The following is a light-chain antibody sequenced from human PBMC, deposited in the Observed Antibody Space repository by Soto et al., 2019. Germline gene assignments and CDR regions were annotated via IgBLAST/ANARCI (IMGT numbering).Light chain of an antibody. Sequence: QSVLTQPASVSGSPGQSITISCIGTSSDVGGFNYVSWYQHHPGKAPKLLIYDVTVRPSGVSYRFSGSKSGNTASLTISGLQAEDEGDYYCSSYTSRSTVIFGGGTKLTVL. J-gene: IGLJ2*01. CDR2: DVT. CDR3: SSYTSRSTVI. V-gene: IGLV2-14*03. CDR1: SSDVGGFNY.